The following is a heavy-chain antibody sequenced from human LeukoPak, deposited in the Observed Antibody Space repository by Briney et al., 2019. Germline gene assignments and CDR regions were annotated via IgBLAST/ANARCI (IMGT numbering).Heavy chain of an antibody. D-gene: IGHD2-2*01. CDR1: GGSFSGYY. J-gene: IGHJ6*02. CDR2: INHSGST. Sequence: SETLSLTCAVYGGSFSGYYWSWIRQPPGKGLEWIGEINHSGSTNYNPSLKSRVTISVDTSKNQFSLKLSSVTAADTAVYYCARILTPADYYYYYGMDVWGQGTTVTVSS. V-gene: IGHV4-34*01. CDR3: ARILTPADYYYYYGMDV.